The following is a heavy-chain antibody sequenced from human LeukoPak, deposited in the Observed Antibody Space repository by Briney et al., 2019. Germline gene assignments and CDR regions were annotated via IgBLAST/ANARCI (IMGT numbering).Heavy chain of an antibody. D-gene: IGHD3-10*01. J-gene: IGHJ5*02. Sequence: ASVKVSCKASGYTFTGYYMHWVRQAPGQGLEWMGWINPNSGGTNYAQKFQGRVTMTRDTSTSTVYMELSSLRSEDTAVYYCARALLWFGELTPWGQGTLVTVSS. CDR3: ARALLWFGELTP. CDR1: GYTFTGYY. V-gene: IGHV1-2*02. CDR2: INPNSGGT.